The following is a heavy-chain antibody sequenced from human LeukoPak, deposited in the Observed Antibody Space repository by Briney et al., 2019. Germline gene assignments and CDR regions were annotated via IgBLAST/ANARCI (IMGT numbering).Heavy chain of an antibody. CDR3: ATGVYYDSSGYCARHDAFDI. J-gene: IGHJ3*02. V-gene: IGHV1-69*06. Sequence: SVKVSCKASGGTFSSYAISRVRQAPGQGLEWMGGIIPIFGTANYAQKFQGRVTITADKSTSTAYMELSSLRSEDTAVYYCATGVYYDSSGYCARHDAFDIWGQGTMVTVSS. CDR2: IIPIFGTA. D-gene: IGHD3-22*01. CDR1: GGTFSSYA.